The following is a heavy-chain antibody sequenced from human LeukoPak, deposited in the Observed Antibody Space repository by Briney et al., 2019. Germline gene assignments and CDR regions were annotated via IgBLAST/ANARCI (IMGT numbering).Heavy chain of an antibody. CDR1: GGSISSYY. CDR3: AKLETMYSSGWYGAFDI. V-gene: IGHV4-59*01. Sequence: PSETLSLTCTVSGGSISSYYWSWIRQPPGKGLEWIGYTYYSGSTNYNPSLKSRVTISVDTSKNQFSLKLSSVTAADTAVYYCAKLETMYSSGWYGAFDIWGQGTMVTVSS. CDR2: TYYSGST. J-gene: IGHJ3*02. D-gene: IGHD6-19*01.